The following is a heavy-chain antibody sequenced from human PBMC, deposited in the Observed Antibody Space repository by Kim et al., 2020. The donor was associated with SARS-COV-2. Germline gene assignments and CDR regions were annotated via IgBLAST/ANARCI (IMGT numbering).Heavy chain of an antibody. V-gene: IGHV3-23*01. J-gene: IGHJ6*02. CDR1: GFTFSSYA. D-gene: IGHD2-2*01. CDR3: AKVRGYCSRTSCHVGYYHSRDV. Sequence: GGSLRLSCAASGFTFSSYAMRWVRQAPGKGLEWVSGVSGSGGSTCYADSVKGRFTISRDNSKNTLYLQMNSLRAEDTAVYYCAKVRGYCSRTSCHVGYYHSRDVWGQGTTVTVPS. CDR2: VSGSGGST.